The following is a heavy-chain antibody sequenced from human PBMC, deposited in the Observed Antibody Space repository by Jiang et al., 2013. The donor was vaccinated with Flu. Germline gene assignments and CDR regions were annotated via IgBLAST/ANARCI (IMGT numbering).Heavy chain of an antibody. CDR2: INPNSGGT. V-gene: IGHV1-2*05. J-gene: IGHJ6*02. Sequence: VQLVESGAEVKKPGASVKVSCKASGYTFTGYYMHWVRQAPGQGLEWMGRINPNSGGTNYAQKFQGRVTMTRDTSISTAYMELSRLRSDDTVVYYCAREALSGYSGSNYYYYGMDVWGQGTTVTVSS. D-gene: IGHD5-12*01. CDR3: AREALSGYSGSNYYYYGMDV. CDR1: GYTFTGYY.